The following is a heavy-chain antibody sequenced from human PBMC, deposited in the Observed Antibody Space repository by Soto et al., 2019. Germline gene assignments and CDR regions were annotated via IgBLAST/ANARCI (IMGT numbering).Heavy chain of an antibody. D-gene: IGHD6-19*01. CDR2: ITGSGATT. V-gene: IGHV3-23*01. CDR1: GFTFSSYA. CDR3: AKGGGSPGYTSGWYSEFDY. Sequence: GGSLRLSCAASGFTFSSYAMSLVRQAPGKGLEWVSGITGSGATTYYADSVKGRFTISRDNSKTTLYLQMNSLRADDTAVYYCAKGGGSPGYTSGWYSEFDYWGRGTLVTVSS. J-gene: IGHJ4*02.